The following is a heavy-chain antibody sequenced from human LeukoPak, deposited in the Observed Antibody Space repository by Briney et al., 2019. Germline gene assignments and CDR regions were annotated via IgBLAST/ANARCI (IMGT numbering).Heavy chain of an antibody. J-gene: IGHJ4*02. Sequence: AGGSLRLSCAASGFTFGDYGMSWVRQAPGKGLEGVSGINWNGGSAGYADSVKGRFTISRDNAKNSLYLQMNSLRAEDTALYYCASLGGFSSPRGYYFDYWGQGTLVTVSS. V-gene: IGHV3-20*04. CDR1: GFTFGDYG. CDR2: INWNGGSA. CDR3: ASLGGFSSPRGYYFDY. D-gene: IGHD3-10*01.